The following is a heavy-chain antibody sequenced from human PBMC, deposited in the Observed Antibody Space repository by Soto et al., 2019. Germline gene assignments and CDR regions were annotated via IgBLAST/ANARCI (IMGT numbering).Heavy chain of an antibody. Sequence: ASVKVSRKASGGIFSSYAISWVRQAPGQGLEWMGGIIPIFGTANYAQKFQGRVTITADKFTSTAYMGLSSLRSEDTAVYYCARGVGDSSGYYFPDYFDIWGQGTMVTV. CDR2: IIPIFGTA. V-gene: IGHV1-69*06. CDR1: GGIFSSYA. D-gene: IGHD3-22*01. CDR3: ARGVGDSSGYYFPDYFDI. J-gene: IGHJ3*02.